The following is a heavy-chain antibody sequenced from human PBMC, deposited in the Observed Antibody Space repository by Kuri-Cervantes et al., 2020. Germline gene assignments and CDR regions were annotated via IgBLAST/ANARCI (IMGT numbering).Heavy chain of an antibody. CDR3: AREMATITPGMDV. V-gene: IGHV3-48*02. D-gene: IGHD5-24*01. CDR2: IGRDNNNI. J-gene: IGHJ6*02. Sequence: GESLKISCAASGFTFSSYGMHWVRQAPGKGLEWVASIGRDNNNIYYADSVRGRFTISRDNAKNSLYLQMNSLTDEDTAVYYCAREMATITPGMDVWGQGTTVTVSS. CDR1: GFTFSSYG.